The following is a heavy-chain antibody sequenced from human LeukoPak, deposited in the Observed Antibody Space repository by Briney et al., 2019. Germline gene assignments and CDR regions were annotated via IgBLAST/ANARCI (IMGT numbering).Heavy chain of an antibody. CDR1: GFNFANHA. V-gene: IGHV3-23*01. D-gene: IGHD2-21*02. CDR2: ISGGGDIT. J-gene: IGHJ4*02. Sequence: GGSLRLSCAASGFNFANHAMSWVRQTAGKGLEWVSAISGGGDITYYADSVKGRFTISRDNSKDALFLQMHSLRPGDTAVYYCVREDTPATANYWGQGTLVTTSS. CDR3: VREDTPATANY.